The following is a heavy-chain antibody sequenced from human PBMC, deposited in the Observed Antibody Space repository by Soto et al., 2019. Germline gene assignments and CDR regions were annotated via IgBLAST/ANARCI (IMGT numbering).Heavy chain of an antibody. Sequence: SVKVSCKASGGTLSAHTINWVRQAPGQGLEWMGRVSPMLGKANYAQKFQGRVTITADKSTSRAYMELRSLRSDDTAVYYCARMREYTYGLIDYWGQGTLVTVSS. CDR3: ARMREYTYGLIDY. CDR2: VSPMLGKA. J-gene: IGHJ4*02. V-gene: IGHV1-69*02. D-gene: IGHD5-18*01. CDR1: GGTLSAHT.